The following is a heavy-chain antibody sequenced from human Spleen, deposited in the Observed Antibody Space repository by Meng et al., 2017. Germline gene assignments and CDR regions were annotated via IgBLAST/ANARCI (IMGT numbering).Heavy chain of an antibody. Sequence: QVQLHESGPGRVKPSGTLSLTCVVSGASITNDNWWTWLRQPPGKGLEWIGEIYHSGSTNYNPSLRGRVTMSVDKSKNQFSLKLISMTAADTAVYFCARDVALELPSDWGQGTLVTVSS. D-gene: IGHD1-26*01. CDR2: IYHSGST. J-gene: IGHJ1*01. CDR1: GASITNDNW. V-gene: IGHV4-4*02. CDR3: ARDVALELPSD.